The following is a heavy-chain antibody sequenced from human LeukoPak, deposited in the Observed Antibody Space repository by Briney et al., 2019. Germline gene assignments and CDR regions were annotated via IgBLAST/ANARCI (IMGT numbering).Heavy chain of an antibody. CDR1: GGSIRGFY. D-gene: IGHD3-9*01. V-gene: IGHV4-4*07. CDR3: V. Sequence: PSETLSLTFNVSGGSIRGFYWSWFRQPPGKGLEWIVRFHTSGSTNYHPSLKSRVTMPVDTSKTQFSLYDVLSGYPTYFYYMDVWGKGTTVTISS. J-gene: IGHJ6*03. CDR2: FHTSGST.